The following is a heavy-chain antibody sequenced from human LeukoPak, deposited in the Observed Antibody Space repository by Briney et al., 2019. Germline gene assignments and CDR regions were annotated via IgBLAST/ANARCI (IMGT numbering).Heavy chain of an antibody. D-gene: IGHD5-18*01. Sequence: GRSLRLSCAASGFTFSSYGMHWVRQAPGKGLEWVAVISYDGSNKYYADSVKGRFTISRDNSKNTLYLQMNSLRAEDTAVCYCAKRGRKGYSYGSDAFDIWGQGTMVTVSS. CDR3: AKRGRKGYSYGSDAFDI. CDR1: GFTFSSYG. CDR2: ISYDGSNK. J-gene: IGHJ3*02. V-gene: IGHV3-30*18.